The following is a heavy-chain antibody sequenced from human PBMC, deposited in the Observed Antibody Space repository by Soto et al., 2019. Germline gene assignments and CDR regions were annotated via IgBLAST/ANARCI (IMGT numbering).Heavy chain of an antibody. V-gene: IGHV6-1*01. Sequence: PSQTLSLTCAISGDSVSSNSAAWNWIRQSPSRGLEWLGRTYYRSKWYYDYAVSVKGRVTINPDTSKNQFSLQLDSVTPEDTAVYYCARAALWLRAWGGHRWLDPPGTGPLLTVSS. CDR3: ARAALWLRAWGGHRWLDP. J-gene: IGHJ5*02. CDR1: GDSVSSNSAA. CDR2: TYYRSKWYY. D-gene: IGHD5-18*01.